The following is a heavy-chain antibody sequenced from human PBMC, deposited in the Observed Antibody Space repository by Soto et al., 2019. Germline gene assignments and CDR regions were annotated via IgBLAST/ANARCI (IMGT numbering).Heavy chain of an antibody. CDR2: IDYSGST. V-gene: IGHV4-39*01. Sequence: SETLSLTCTVSGGSMSSSSYYWGWIRQPPGKGLEWIGSIDYSGSTKYRPSLESRVTISVDTSKSQFSLKLSSVTAADTAVYYCARLPPIGWGPGTLVTVSS. CDR1: GGSMSSSSYY. J-gene: IGHJ4*02. CDR3: ARLPPIG.